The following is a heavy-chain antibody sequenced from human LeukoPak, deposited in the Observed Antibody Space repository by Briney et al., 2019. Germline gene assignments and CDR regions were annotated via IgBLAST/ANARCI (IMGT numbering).Heavy chain of an antibody. CDR1: GSTFSRFW. CDR3: TTGIGNYYYY. J-gene: IGHJ4*02. V-gene: IGHV3-74*01. CDR2: VKSDGSDT. D-gene: IGHD3-10*01. Sequence: PAGSLRLSCAASGSTFSRFWLHWLRQAPGQGLMWVSRVKSDGSDTIYADSVKGRFTISRDNAKNTLYLQMDSLRAEDTAVYYCTTGIGNYYYYWGQGALVTVAS.